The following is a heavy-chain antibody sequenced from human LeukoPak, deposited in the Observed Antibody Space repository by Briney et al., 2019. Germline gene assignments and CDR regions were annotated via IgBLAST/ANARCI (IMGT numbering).Heavy chain of an antibody. V-gene: IGHV3-48*01. D-gene: IGHD1-14*01. CDR2: ISSSGNTI. CDR3: ARSSGTSFDF. CDR1: GFTFSSYN. J-gene: IGHJ4*02. Sequence: AGGSLRLSCAASGFTFSSYNMNWVRQAPGKGLEWVSFISSSGNTIYYTDSVKGRFTISRDNAKNSLHLQMNSLRAEDTAVYYCARSSGTSFDFRGQGTLVTVSS.